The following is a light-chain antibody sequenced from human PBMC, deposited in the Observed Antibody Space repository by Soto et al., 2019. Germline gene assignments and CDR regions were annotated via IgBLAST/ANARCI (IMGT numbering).Light chain of an antibody. Sequence: EIVLTQSPGTLSLSPGERATLSCRASQSVSGDYLVWYQQNPGQAPRLLIYGASYRATGIPDRFSGSGSGTDFTLTISRLEPEDFAVYYCQQYGSSPLTFGQGTKVDIK. J-gene: IGKJ1*01. V-gene: IGKV3-20*01. CDR2: GAS. CDR1: QSVSGDY. CDR3: QQYGSSPLT.